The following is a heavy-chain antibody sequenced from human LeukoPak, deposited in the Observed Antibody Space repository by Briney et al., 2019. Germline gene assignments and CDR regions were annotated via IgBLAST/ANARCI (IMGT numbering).Heavy chain of an antibody. CDR3: AKGTASGYGSGFDP. CDR1: GFTFSSYA. CDR2: ISGSGGST. Sequence: GGSLRVSCAASGFTFSSYAMSWVRQAPGKGLEWVSAISGSGGSTYYADSVKGRFTISRDNSKNTLYLQMNSLRAEDTAVYYCAKGTASGYGSGFDPWGQGTLVTVSS. D-gene: IGHD3-10*01. J-gene: IGHJ5*02. V-gene: IGHV3-23*01.